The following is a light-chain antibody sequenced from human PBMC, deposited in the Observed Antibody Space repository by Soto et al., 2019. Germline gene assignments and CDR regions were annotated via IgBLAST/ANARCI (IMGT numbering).Light chain of an antibody. CDR1: QSISSW. J-gene: IGKJ2*01. Sequence: DIQMTQSPSTLSASVGDRVTITCRASQSISSWLAWDQQKPGKAPKLLIYKASSLESGVPSRFSGSGSGTEFTLTISSLQPDDFATYYCQQYNRLYTFGQGTKLEIK. CDR2: KAS. CDR3: QQYNRLYT. V-gene: IGKV1-5*03.